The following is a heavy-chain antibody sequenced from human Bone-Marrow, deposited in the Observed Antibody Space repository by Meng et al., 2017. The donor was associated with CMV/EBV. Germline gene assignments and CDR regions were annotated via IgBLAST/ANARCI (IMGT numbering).Heavy chain of an antibody. CDR3: ARVRGLPLFDP. J-gene: IGHJ5*02. CDR2: IYYSGST. Sequence: GSLRLSCTVSGGSISSSSYYWGWIRQPPGKGLEWIGSIYYSGSTYYNPSLKSRVTISVDTSKNQFSLKLSSVTAADTAVYYCARVRGLPLFDPWGQGTLVTASS. V-gene: IGHV4-39*01. D-gene: IGHD5-18*01. CDR1: GGSISSSSYY.